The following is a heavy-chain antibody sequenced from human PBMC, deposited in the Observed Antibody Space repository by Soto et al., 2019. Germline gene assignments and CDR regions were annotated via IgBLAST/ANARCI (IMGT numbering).Heavy chain of an antibody. V-gene: IGHV3-23*01. CDR2: ISAGGDNT. D-gene: IGHD3-3*01. J-gene: IGHJ6*01. CDR1: GFAFSSYA. CDR3: AVHLDPQGMEV. Sequence: GGSLRLCCADSGFAFSSYAVSLVRQAPGQGLEWVSAISAGGDNTYCADSVKGRFTISRDNSKNTLYLQMNSLGSEDTAVYYCAVHLDPQGMEVWGQGTTVTVSS.